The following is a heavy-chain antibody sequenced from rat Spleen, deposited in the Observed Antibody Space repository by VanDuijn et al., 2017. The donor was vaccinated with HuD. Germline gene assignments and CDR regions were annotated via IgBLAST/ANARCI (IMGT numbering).Heavy chain of an antibody. CDR1: GFTFSDYY. J-gene: IGHJ2*01. Sequence: EVQLVESGGGLVQPGRSLKLSCAASGFTFSDYYMAWVRQAPTKGLEWVATINYDGSSTYYRDSVKGRFTISRDNAKSTLYLQMDSLRSEDTATYYCVRSVFDHWGQGVMVTVSS. CDR2: INYDGSST. CDR3: VRSVFDH. V-gene: IGHV5-7*01.